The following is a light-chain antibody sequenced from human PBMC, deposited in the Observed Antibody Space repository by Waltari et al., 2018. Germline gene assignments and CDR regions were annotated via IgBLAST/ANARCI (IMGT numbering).Light chain of an antibody. J-gene: IGLJ3*02. CDR1: TGEVSSNYY. CDR3: LLYYGDARWV. Sequence: QTVVTQEPSLTVSPGGTVTLTCASTTGEVSSNYYPNWLQQKLGQAPTSLIFSTNKRHIRTPARVSGSLRGGRAALTLSHAQPGDEAAYYCLLYYGDARWVFGGGTNLTVL. CDR2: STN. V-gene: IGLV7-43*01.